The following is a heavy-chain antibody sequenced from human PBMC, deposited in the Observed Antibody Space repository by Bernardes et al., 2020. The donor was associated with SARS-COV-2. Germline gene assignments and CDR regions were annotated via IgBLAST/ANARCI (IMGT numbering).Heavy chain of an antibody. D-gene: IGHD2-15*01. V-gene: IGHV5-51*01. Sequence: GQCLKSSSQAAGYIVIHNWVAWVRTMPGKGLEWLGTIYPGDSDTRYSPSFQGQVTVSADKSINTAYLQWSSLKASDTAMYYCARRQTNCTGGRCYSGGMDVWGQGTTVTVSS. CDR2: IYPGDSDT. CDR1: GYIVIHNW. CDR3: ARRQTNCTGGRCYSGGMDV. J-gene: IGHJ6*02.